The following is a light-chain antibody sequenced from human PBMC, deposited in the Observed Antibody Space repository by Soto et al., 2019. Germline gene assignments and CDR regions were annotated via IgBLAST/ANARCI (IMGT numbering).Light chain of an antibody. CDR1: SSNIGAGFD. CDR2: GNI. J-gene: IGLJ1*01. Sequence: QSVLTQPPSWTGAPGQRVTISCTGSSSNIGAGFDVHWYQQLPGTAPKLLIYGNINRPSGVPDRFSGSKSGTSASLAITGLQAEDEADYYCQSYDSSLSGYVFGTGTKVTVL. V-gene: IGLV1-40*01. CDR3: QSYDSSLSGYV.